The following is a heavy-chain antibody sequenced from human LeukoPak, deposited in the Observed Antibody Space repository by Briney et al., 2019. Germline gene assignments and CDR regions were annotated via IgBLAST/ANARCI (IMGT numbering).Heavy chain of an antibody. J-gene: IGHJ4*02. Sequence: SETLSLTCTVSGGSISSGDYYWSWIRQPPGKGLEWIGYIYYSGSTYYNPSLKSRVTISVDTSKNQFSLKLSSVTAADTAVYYCARGHKYYDILTGYYNGIFDYWGQGTLVTVSS. CDR2: IYYSGST. CDR3: ARGHKYYDILTGYYNGIFDY. D-gene: IGHD3-9*01. CDR1: GGSISSGDYY. V-gene: IGHV4-30-4*01.